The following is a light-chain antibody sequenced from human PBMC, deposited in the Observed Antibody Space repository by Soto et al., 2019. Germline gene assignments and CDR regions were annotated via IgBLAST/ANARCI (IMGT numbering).Light chain of an antibody. J-gene: IGKJ3*01. CDR2: SAS. V-gene: IGKV1-12*01. CDR3: QQAHSFPLT. CDR1: RDINKW. Sequence: DIQMTQSPSSVSASVGDRVTITCRASRDINKWLAWHQQKPGKAPNLLIFSASSLQSGVPSRFSGSGSGTDFTLNITKLQPEDVAIYYCQQAHSFPLTFGPGTKVDLK.